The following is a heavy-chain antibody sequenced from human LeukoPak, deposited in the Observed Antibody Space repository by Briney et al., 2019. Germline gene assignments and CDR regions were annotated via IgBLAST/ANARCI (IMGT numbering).Heavy chain of an antibody. V-gene: IGHV1-69*13. D-gene: IGHD5-12*01. Sequence: GASVKVSCKASGYTFTSYYMHWVRQAPGQGLEWMGGIIPIFGTANYAQKFQGRVTITADESTSTAYMELSSLRSEDTAVYYCASLGYSGYDFQDYWGQGTLVTVSS. CDR1: GYTFTSYY. J-gene: IGHJ4*02. CDR3: ASLGYSGYDFQDY. CDR2: IIPIFGTA.